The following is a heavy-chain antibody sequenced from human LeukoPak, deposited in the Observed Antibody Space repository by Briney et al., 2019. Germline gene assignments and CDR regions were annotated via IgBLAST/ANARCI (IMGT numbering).Heavy chain of an antibody. J-gene: IGHJ5*02. D-gene: IGHD6-19*01. Sequence: ASVKVSCKASGYTFTTYDVNWVRQATGQGLEWMGRVNPNNGDTAYAQKFQGRVTITRDTSTNTVYMQLSSLKSDDTAVYYCARVGCSDISCWTWLDPWGQSTLVTVSS. CDR1: GYTFTTYD. V-gene: IGHV1-8*03. CDR2: VNPNNGDT. CDR3: ARVGCSDISCWTWLDP.